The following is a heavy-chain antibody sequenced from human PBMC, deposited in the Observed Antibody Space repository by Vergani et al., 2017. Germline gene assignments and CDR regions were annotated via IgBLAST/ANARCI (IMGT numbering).Heavy chain of an antibody. CDR1: GYTFTSYG. CDR3: ARAHYYDSSADY. Sequence: QVQLVQSGVEVTKPGASVKVSCKASGYTFTSYGINWVRQAPGQGLEWLGWISVYNGNTNYAQKLQGRVTMTTDTSTSTAYMELRSLRSDDTAVYYCARAHYYDSSADYWGQGTLVTVSS. V-gene: IGHV1-18*01. CDR2: ISVYNGNT. D-gene: IGHD3-22*01. J-gene: IGHJ4*02.